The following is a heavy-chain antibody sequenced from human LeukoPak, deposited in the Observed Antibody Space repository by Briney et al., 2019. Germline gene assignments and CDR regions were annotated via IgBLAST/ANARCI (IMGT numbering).Heavy chain of an antibody. Sequence: GESLKISCKGSGYTFTSNWIDWVRQMPGKGLEWMGIIYPRDSDTVYSPSFQGQVTMSVDKSINTAYLQWSSLKASDTAIYYCARRDYGGHAAYFDYWGQGTLVTVSS. CDR1: GYTFTSNW. V-gene: IGHV5-51*01. CDR2: IYPRDSDT. CDR3: ARRDYGGHAAYFDY. J-gene: IGHJ4*02. D-gene: IGHD4-17*01.